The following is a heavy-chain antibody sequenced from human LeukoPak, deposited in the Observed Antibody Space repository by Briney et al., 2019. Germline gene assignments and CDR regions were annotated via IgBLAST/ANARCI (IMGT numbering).Heavy chain of an antibody. V-gene: IGHV1-2*02. CDR1: GYTFTGYY. CDR2: INPNSGGT. J-gene: IGHJ3*02. D-gene: IGHD3-22*01. Sequence: ASVKVSCKASGYTFTGYYMHWVRQAPGQGLEWMGWINPNSGGTNYAQKFQGRVTMTRDTSISTAYMELSRLRSDDTAVYYCAREPRISYYYDSSGLGNAFDIWGQGTMVTVSS. CDR3: AREPRISYYYDSSGLGNAFDI.